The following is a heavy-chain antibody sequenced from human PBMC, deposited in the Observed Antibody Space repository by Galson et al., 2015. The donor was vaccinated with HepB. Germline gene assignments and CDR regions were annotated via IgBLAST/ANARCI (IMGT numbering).Heavy chain of an antibody. D-gene: IGHD5/OR15-5a*01. CDR2: ISGSGGST. V-gene: IGHV3-23*01. Sequence: SLRLSCAASGFTFSSYAMSWVRQAPGKGLEWVSAISGSGGSTYYADSVKGRFTISRDNSKNTLYLQMNSLRAEDTAVYYCAKDFYDRSDRALDYWGQGTLVTVSS. J-gene: IGHJ4*02. CDR3: AKDFYDRSDRALDY. CDR1: GFTFSSYA.